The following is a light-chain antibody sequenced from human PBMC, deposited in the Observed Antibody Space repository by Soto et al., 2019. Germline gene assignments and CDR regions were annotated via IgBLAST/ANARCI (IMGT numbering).Light chain of an antibody. Sequence: EIVLTQSPATLSLSPGERATLSCRASQSVGRNLAWYQQKAGQSPRLLIYDASSRATDIPARFSGSGSGTDFTLTISTLEPEDFAVYYCQHRSNWPLTFGGGTKVEIK. CDR2: DAS. J-gene: IGKJ4*01. V-gene: IGKV3-11*01. CDR3: QHRSNWPLT. CDR1: QSVGRN.